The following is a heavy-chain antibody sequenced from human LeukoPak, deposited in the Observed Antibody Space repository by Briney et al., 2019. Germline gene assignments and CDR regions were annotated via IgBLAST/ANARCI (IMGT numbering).Heavy chain of an antibody. D-gene: IGHD3-22*01. CDR3: ARAHYDEGRTVDY. V-gene: IGHV4-59*08. Sequence: SETLSLTCTVSGGSINTYYWSWIRQPPGKGLEWSGHIYYSGSTSYNPSLKSRITISVDTSKNQFSLKLSSVTAADTAVYYCARAHYDEGRTVDYWGQGTLVTVSS. CDR1: GGSINTYY. J-gene: IGHJ4*02. CDR2: IYYSGST.